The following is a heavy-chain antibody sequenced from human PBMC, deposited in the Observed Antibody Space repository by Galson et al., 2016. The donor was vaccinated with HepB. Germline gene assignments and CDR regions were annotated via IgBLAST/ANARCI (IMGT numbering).Heavy chain of an antibody. CDR1: GFTFNNHD. Sequence: SLRLSCAASGFTFNNHDMTWVRQAPGKGLEWVSTISGSGGSTDYADSVKGRFTISRDNSKNTLYLQMNSLRAEDTAVYYCAKDSPYWVPLGHYYGMDVWGQGTTVTVSS. V-gene: IGHV3-23*01. CDR3: AKDSPYWVPLGHYYGMDV. CDR2: ISGSGGST. D-gene: IGHD2-15*01. J-gene: IGHJ6*02.